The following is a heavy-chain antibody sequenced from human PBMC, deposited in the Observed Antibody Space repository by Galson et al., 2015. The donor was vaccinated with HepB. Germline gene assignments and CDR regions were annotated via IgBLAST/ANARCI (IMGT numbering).Heavy chain of an antibody. CDR2: INPNSGGT. CDR1: GYTFTGYY. Sequence: SVKVSCKASGYTFTGYYMHWVRQAPGQGLEWMGWINPNSGGTNYAQKFQGRVTMTRDTSISTAYMELSRLRSDDTAVYYCARGGLDRQRTPSFGVDHRGRGAFDIWGQGTMVTVSS. V-gene: IGHV1-2*02. J-gene: IGHJ3*02. D-gene: IGHD3-3*01. CDR3: ARGGLDRQRTPSFGVDHRGRGAFDI.